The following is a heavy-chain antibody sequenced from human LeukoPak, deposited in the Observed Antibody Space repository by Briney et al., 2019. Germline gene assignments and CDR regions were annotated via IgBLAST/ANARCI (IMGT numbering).Heavy chain of an antibody. D-gene: IGHD6-19*01. CDR3: ARDSSGWNYYYYGMDV. V-gene: IGHV3-53*01. J-gene: IGHJ6*02. Sequence: QPGGSLRLSCAASGLTVSRNYMSWVRQAPGKGLEWVSVIYSGGSTYYADSVKGRFTISRDNSKNTLYLQMNSLRAEDTAVYYCARDSSGWNYYYYGMDVWGQGTTVIVSS. CDR2: IYSGGST. CDR1: GLTVSRNY.